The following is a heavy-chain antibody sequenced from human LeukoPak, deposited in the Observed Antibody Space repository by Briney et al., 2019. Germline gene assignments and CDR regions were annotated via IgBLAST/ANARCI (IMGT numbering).Heavy chain of an antibody. Sequence: GGSLRLSCAASGFTFADYAMHWVRQAPGKGLEWVSPISGDGGSTYYADSVKGRFTISRDNSKNSLYLQMNSLRTEDTALYFCAKDLRYYGASGYYYSAEYFEHWRQPTPATLPS. CDR3: AKDLRYYGASGYYYSAEYFEH. D-gene: IGHD3-22*01. CDR2: ISGDGGST. V-gene: IGHV3-43*02. CDR1: GFTFADYA. J-gene: IGHJ1*01.